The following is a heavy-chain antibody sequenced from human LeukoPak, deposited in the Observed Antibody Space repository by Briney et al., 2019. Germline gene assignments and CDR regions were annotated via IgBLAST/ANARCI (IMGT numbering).Heavy chain of an antibody. J-gene: IGHJ5*02. CDR2: ISAYNGNT. V-gene: IGHV1-18*01. D-gene: IGHD2-8*01. CDR3: ARCENGVCYKDNWFDP. Sequence: ASVKVSCKASGYTFTSYGISWVRQAPGRRLEWMGWISAYNGNTNYAQKLQGRVTMTTDTSTSTAYMELRSLRSDDTAVYYCARCENGVCYKDNWFDPWGQGTLVTVSS. CDR1: GYTFTSYG.